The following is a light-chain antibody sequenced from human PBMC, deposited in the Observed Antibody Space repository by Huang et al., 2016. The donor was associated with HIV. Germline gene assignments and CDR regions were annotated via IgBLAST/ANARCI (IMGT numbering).Light chain of an antibody. CDR2: KVS. J-gene: IGKJ1*01. V-gene: IGKV2-30*02. CDR1: QTLVHTDGNTY. Sequence: DVVMTQSPLSLPVTPGQPAAISCRSSQTLVHTDGNTYLNWCLQRPVQPPRRLIYKVSNRNSGVPERSSGSGSGIEFTRTISRGEAEDIGVYYCMQGTHWPPGSFGQGTKVEIK. CDR3: MQGTHWPPGS.